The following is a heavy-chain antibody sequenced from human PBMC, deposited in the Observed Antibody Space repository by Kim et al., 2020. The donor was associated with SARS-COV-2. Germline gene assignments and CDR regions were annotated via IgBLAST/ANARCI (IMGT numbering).Heavy chain of an antibody. CDR1: GNTFSSYG. J-gene: IGHJ6*01. CDR2: ISYDGSNK. V-gene: IGHV3-30*18. Sequence: GGSLRLSCAASGNTFSSYGMHWVRQAPGKGLEWVAVISYDGSNKNYAYSVKGRFTISIDNSNTTLSLQLHSLRDEDTAVYYCSKALKMGHGSGCYYYYYG. D-gene: IGHD6-19*01. CDR3: SKALKMGHGSGCYYYYYG.